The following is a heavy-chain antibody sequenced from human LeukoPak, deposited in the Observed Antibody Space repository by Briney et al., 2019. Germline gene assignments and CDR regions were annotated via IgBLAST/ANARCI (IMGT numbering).Heavy chain of an antibody. J-gene: IGHJ4*02. Sequence: PGGSLRLSCAASGFTFSSYAMSWVRQAPGKGLAWVSIISNSGDNADYADSVKGRFTISRDNSKNTLYLQMNSLRAEDTAVYYCAKSKLLWFGDLFDYWGQGTLVTVSS. CDR1: GFTFSSYA. CDR2: ISNSGDNA. V-gene: IGHV3-23*01. D-gene: IGHD3-10*01. CDR3: AKSKLLWFGDLFDY.